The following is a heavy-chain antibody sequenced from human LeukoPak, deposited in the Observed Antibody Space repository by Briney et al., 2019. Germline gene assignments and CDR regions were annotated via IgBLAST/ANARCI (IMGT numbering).Heavy chain of an antibody. CDR1: GFTFSSYS. CDR2: ISSSSSYI. D-gene: IGHD3-3*01. V-gene: IGHV3-21*01. CDR3: ARVSIWSGCDDY. Sequence: PGGSLRLSCAASGFTFSSYSMNWVRQAPGKGLEWVSSISSSSSYIYYADSVKGRFTISRDNAKNSLYLQMNSLRAEDTAVYYCARVSIWSGCDDYWGQGTLVTVSS. J-gene: IGHJ4*02.